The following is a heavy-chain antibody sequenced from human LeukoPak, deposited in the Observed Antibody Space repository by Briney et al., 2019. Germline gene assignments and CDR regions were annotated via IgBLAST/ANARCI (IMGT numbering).Heavy chain of an antibody. V-gene: IGHV4-34*01. CDR2: INHSGST. J-gene: IGHJ5*02. CDR3: ARGFTYYDFWSGWRGTLTPNWFDP. D-gene: IGHD3-3*01. CDR1: GVSFSGYY. Sequence: SETLSLTCAVYGVSFSGYYWSWIRQPPGKGLEWIGEINHSGSTNYNPSLKSRVTISVDTSKNQFSLKLSSVTAADTAVYYCARGFTYYDFWSGWRGTLTPNWFDPWGQGTLVTVSS.